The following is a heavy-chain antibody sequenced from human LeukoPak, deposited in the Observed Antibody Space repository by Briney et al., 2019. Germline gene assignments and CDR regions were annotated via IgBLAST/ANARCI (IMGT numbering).Heavy chain of an antibody. V-gene: IGHV3-7*01. CDR2: IKQDGSEK. CDR3: VGGPVTRAFDP. Sequence: GGSLRLSWAASGFTFSNYWMRWVRQAPGKGLEWVASIKQDGSEKNYVDSAKGRFTISRDNAKNSLYLQMNSLRAEDTAVYFCVGGPVTRAFDPWGQGTLVTVSS. D-gene: IGHD4-11*01. J-gene: IGHJ5*02. CDR1: GFTFSNYW.